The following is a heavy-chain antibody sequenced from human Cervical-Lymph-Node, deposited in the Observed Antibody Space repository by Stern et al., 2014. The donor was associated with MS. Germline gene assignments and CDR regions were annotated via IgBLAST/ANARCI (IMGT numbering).Heavy chain of an antibody. V-gene: IGHV5-51*01. CDR1: GYAFSTYW. Sequence: VQLVQSGAEVKKPGESLKISCVATGYAFSTYWMGWVRQQHGKGLEWMGLLYPGDSDTRYSPSFQGHVTISTDNSINTAYLQWSSLKASDTAMYYCARQTYYDSSGYDDAFDIWGPGTLVTVSS. CDR3: ARQTYYDSSGYDDAFDI. J-gene: IGHJ3*02. CDR2: LYPGDSDT. D-gene: IGHD3-22*01.